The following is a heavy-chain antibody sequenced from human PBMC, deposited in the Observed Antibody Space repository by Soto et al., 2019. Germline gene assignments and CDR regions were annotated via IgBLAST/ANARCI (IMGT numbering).Heavy chain of an antibody. J-gene: IGHJ6*02. CDR2: INSDGSST. CDR3: ASRSSYSSSSRRYYYGMDV. V-gene: IGHV3-74*01. D-gene: IGHD6-6*01. CDR1: GFTFSSYW. Sequence: PGGSLRLSCAASGFTFSSYWMHWVRQAPGKGLVWVSRINSDGSSTSYADSVKGRFTISRDNAKNTLYPQMNSLRAEDTAVYYCASRSSYSSSSRRYYYGMDVWGQGTTVTVSS.